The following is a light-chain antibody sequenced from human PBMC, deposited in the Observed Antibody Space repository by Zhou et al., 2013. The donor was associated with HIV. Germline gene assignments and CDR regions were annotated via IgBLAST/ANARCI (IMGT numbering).Light chain of an antibody. J-gene: IGKJ1*01. V-gene: IGKV3-20*01. Sequence: PGEGATLSCRASQSVSSSYLAWYQQTPGQAPRLLIYGASSRATGIPDRFSGSGSGTDFTLTITRLEPEDFAVYYCQQYGSSPWTFGQGTKVEIK. CDR2: GAS. CDR1: QSVSSSY. CDR3: QQYGSSPWT.